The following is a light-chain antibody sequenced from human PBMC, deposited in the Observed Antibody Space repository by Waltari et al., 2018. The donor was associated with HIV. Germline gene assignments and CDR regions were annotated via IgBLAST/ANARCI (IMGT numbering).Light chain of an antibody. CDR3: QSFDTSNQWI. Sequence: NFMLTQPPSVSESPGKTVTISCTRSSGSIASNYVQWYQQRPGSAPTTFILEDYQRPSGVPDRFSGSIDTSSNSASLTISGLKTEDEADYYCQSFDTSNQWIFGGGTKLTVL. CDR1: SGSIASNY. J-gene: IGLJ2*01. V-gene: IGLV6-57*03. CDR2: EDY.